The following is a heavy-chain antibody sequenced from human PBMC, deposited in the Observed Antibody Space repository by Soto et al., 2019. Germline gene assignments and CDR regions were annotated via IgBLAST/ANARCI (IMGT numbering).Heavy chain of an antibody. CDR3: ARRISYGSGWEH. Sequence: AGESLKISCKGSGYSFTTYWIGWVRQMPGKGLEWMGIIYPPDSQARYSPSFQGQVTLSVDKSINTAYLQWSSLKASDTAMYYCARRISYGSGWEHSGQVTTVTGSS. CDR1: GYSFTTYW. CDR2: IYPPDSQA. D-gene: IGHD6-19*01. J-gene: IGHJ1*01. V-gene: IGHV5-51*03.